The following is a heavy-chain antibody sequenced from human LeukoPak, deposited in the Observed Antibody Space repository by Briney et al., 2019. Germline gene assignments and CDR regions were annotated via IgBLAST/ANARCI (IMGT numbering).Heavy chain of an antibody. CDR3: ASGSDSSGYYPVSFDY. CDR2: ISSSSSYI. J-gene: IGHJ4*02. CDR1: GLTFSTYT. Sequence: GGSLRLSCAASGLTFSTYTMNWVRQAPGKGLEWVSSISSSSSYIYYADSVKGRFTISSDNAKNSLYLQMNSLRAEDTAVYYCASGSDSSGYYPVSFDYWGQGTLVTVSS. D-gene: IGHD3-22*01. V-gene: IGHV3-21*01.